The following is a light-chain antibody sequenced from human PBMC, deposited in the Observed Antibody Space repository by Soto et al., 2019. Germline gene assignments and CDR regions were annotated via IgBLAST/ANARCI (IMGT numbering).Light chain of an antibody. CDR2: DAS. CDR3: QQRSGWPRT. CDR1: QSVSTY. J-gene: IGKJ1*01. V-gene: IGKV3-11*01. Sequence: EIVLTQSPATLSLSPGERATLSCRTSQSVSTYLAWYQQKPGQAPRLLMYDASNRATGIPARFSGSGSGTDFTLTISSLEPEDFALYYCQQRSGWPRTFGQGTKVEIK.